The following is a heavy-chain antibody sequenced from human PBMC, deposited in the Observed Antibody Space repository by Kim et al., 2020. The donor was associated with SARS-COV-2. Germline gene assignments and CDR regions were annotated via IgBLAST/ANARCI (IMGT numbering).Heavy chain of an antibody. V-gene: IGHV3-7*03. CDR3: AREGDPYYYDSSGYWSC. J-gene: IGHJ4*02. CDR1: GFTFSSYW. Sequence: GGSLRLSCAASGFTFSSYWMSWVRQAPGKGLEWVANIKQDGSEKYYVDSVKGRFTISRDNAKNSLYLQMNSLRAEDTVVYYCAREGDPYYYDSSGYWSCWGQGTLVTVSS. D-gene: IGHD3-22*01. CDR2: IKQDGSEK.